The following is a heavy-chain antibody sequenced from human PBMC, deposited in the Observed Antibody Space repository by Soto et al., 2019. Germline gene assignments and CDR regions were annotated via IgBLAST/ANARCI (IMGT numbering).Heavy chain of an antibody. D-gene: IGHD3-22*01. J-gene: IGHJ6*02. CDR3: ARDLYYYDSSGYPPHYGMDV. CDR2: ISSSSSTI. Sequence: GGSLRLSCAASGFTFSSYSMNWVRQAPGKGLEWVSYISSSSSTIYYADSVKGRFTISRDNAKNSLYLQMNSLRDEDTAVYYCARDLYYYDSSGYPPHYGMDVWGQGITVTVSS. CDR1: GFTFSSYS. V-gene: IGHV3-48*02.